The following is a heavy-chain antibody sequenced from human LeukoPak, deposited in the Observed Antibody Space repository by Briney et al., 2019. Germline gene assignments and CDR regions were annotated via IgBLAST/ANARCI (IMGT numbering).Heavy chain of an antibody. D-gene: IGHD6-19*01. Sequence: GGSLRLSCAASGLTFSSYWMSWVRQAPGKGLEWVANIKQDGSEKYYVDSVKGRFTISRDNAKNSLYLQMNSLRAEDTAVYYCARDYPKQWLSSDYWGQGTLVTVSS. CDR2: IKQDGSEK. CDR1: GLTFSSYW. V-gene: IGHV3-7*03. J-gene: IGHJ4*02. CDR3: ARDYPKQWLSSDY.